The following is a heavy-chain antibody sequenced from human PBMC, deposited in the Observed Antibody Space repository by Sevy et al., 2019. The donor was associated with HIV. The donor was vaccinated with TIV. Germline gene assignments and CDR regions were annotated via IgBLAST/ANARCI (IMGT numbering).Heavy chain of an antibody. D-gene: IGHD1-26*01. CDR1: GGSITSLY. J-gene: IGHJ4*02. V-gene: IGHV4-59*08. Sequence: SETLSLTCTVSGGSITSLYWNWIRQPPGKGLKGMAKTYYNANINYNPSLKSRVTYYLDPSKNQFSLRLSSVTAADTAMYYCAGENAWGRGYSWGQGTLVTVSS. CDR3: AGENAWGRGYS. CDR2: TYYNANI.